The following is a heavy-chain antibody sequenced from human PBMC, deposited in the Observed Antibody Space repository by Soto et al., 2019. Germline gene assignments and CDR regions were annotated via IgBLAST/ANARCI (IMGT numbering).Heavy chain of an antibody. CDR2: IMPVFRTP. V-gene: IGHV1-69*12. CDR1: GGTFTSSA. J-gene: IGHJ6*02. Sequence: QVHLEQSGAEVKKPGSSVKVSCKASGGTFTSSAISWVRQAPGQGLEWMGGIMPVFRTPDYAQKFQGRVTVSADESTSTAYMELRGLTSDDTAVYYCARDKDRPQLGGNYYYILDVWGQGTTVTVSS. D-gene: IGHD3-3*02. CDR3: ARDKDRPQLGGNYYYILDV.